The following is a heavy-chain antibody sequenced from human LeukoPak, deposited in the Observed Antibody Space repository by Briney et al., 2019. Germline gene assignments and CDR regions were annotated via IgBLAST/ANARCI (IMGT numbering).Heavy chain of an antibody. J-gene: IGHJ4*02. CDR2: INHSGST. Sequence: SETLSLTCAVYGGSFSGYYWSWIRQPPGKGLEWIGEINHSGSTNYNPSLKSRVTISVDTSKNQFSLKLSSVTAADTAVYYCARARRDSSGYYDIDYRGQGTLVTVSS. CDR3: ARARRDSSGYYDIDY. V-gene: IGHV4-34*01. D-gene: IGHD3-22*01. CDR1: GGSFSGYY.